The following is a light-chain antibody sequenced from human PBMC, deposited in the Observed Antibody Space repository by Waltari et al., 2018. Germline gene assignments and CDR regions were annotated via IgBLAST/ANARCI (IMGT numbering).Light chain of an antibody. Sequence: IVLTQSPGTLSLSPGEGATLSCRASQSIDRSHLAWYQQKPGQPPRLLLYGARSRATGVPDRFSGSGSETDFTLTIDRLEPEDFAVYYCQQYDNSPGYTFGQGTKLEI. V-gene: IGKV3-20*01. J-gene: IGKJ2*01. CDR2: GAR. CDR3: QQYDNSPGYT. CDR1: QSIDRSH.